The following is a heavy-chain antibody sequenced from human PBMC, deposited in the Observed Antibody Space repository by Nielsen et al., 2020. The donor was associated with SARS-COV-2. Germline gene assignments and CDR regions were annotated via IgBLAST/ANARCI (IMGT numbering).Heavy chain of an antibody. D-gene: IGHD1-26*01. Sequence: GESLKISCAASGFTFSTYTMYWVRQAPGKGLEWVAVISDDGSNKYSADSVKGRFTISRDNSKNTLFLQMNSLRAEDTAVYYCAKGRLEWELLAPFDYWGQGTLVTVSS. V-gene: IGHV3-30-3*01. J-gene: IGHJ4*02. CDR2: ISDDGSNK. CDR3: AKGRLEWELLAPFDY. CDR1: GFTFSTYT.